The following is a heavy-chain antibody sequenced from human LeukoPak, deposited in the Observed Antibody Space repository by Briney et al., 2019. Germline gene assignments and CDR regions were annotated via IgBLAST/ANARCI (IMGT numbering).Heavy chain of an antibody. D-gene: IGHD3-3*01. V-gene: IGHV3-30*02. CDR3: AREFGLAGPYFDY. CDR2: IRYDGSNK. Sequence: GGSLRLSCAASGFTFSSYGMHWVRQAPGKGLEWVAFIRYDGSNKYYSDSVKGRFTISRDNAKNSLYLQMNSLRAEDTALYYCAREFGLAGPYFDYWGQGTLVTVSS. CDR1: GFTFSSYG. J-gene: IGHJ4*02.